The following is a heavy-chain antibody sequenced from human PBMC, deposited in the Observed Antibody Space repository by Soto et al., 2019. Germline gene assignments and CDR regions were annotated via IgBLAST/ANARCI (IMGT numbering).Heavy chain of an antibody. J-gene: IGHJ6*02. D-gene: IGHD3-10*01. CDR1: GYSFTSYW. V-gene: IGHV5-51*01. Sequence: GASLKISCKGSGYSFTSYWIGWVRQMPGKGLEWMGIIYPGDSDTRYSPSFQGQVTISADKSISTAYLQWGRLKASDTAMHYCARHRDYYRSGSYYGVYYYYGMDVWGQGTTVTVSS. CDR3: ARHRDYYRSGSYYGVYYYYGMDV. CDR2: IYPGDSDT.